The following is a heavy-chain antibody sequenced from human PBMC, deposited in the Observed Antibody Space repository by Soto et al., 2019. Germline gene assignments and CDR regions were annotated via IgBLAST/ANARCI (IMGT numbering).Heavy chain of an antibody. Sequence: ASVKVSCKASGYTFTSYGIHWVRQAPGQRLEWMGWINAANGDTKYSPKFQGRVTITRDTSASTAYMELSSLRSEDTAVYYCVRRHVSATGIDWFDPWGQGTLVTV. J-gene: IGHJ5*02. CDR2: INAANGDT. D-gene: IGHD6-13*01. CDR1: GYTFTSYG. CDR3: VRRHVSATGIDWFDP. V-gene: IGHV1-3*01.